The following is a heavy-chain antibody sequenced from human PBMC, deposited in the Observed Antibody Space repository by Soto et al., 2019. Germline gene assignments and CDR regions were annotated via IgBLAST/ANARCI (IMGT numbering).Heavy chain of an antibody. CDR3: AREGRKGSITIYPGPLDY. V-gene: IGHV3-33*01. CDR1: GFTFSSYG. D-gene: IGHD3-9*01. Sequence: QVQLVESGGGVVQPGRSLRLSCAASGFTFSSYGMHWVRQAPGKGLEWVAVIWYDGSNKYYADSVKGRFTISRDNSKNTLYLQMNSLRAEDTAVYYCAREGRKGSITIYPGPLDYWGQGTLVTVSS. CDR2: IWYDGSNK. J-gene: IGHJ4*02.